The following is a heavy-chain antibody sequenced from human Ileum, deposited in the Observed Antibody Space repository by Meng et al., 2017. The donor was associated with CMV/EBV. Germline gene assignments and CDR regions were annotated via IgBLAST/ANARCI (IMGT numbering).Heavy chain of an antibody. V-gene: IGHV1-2*06. CDR1: GYTCTGYW. Sequence: SVKLSCKASGYTCTGYWVHWVRQAPGQGLEWMGRIKPRTGDTSYAQKFQGRVTVTRDKSISTVYMELNSLTSDDKAVYYCTREGFDYWGQGALVTVSS. CDR3: TREGFDY. CDR2: IKPRTGDT. J-gene: IGHJ4*02.